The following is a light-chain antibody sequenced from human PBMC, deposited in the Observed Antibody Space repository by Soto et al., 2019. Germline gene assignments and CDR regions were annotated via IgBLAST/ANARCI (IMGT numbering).Light chain of an antibody. V-gene: IGLV1-44*01. Sequence: QPVLTHPPSASQTPGQRVTISCSGSSSNIEVNTASWYQHRPGTAPKVLIFNSDQRPSGVPDRFSGSKSGTSASLAISGLRSEDEADYYCAAWEDSPDGYVFGTGTKVTVL. CDR2: NSD. CDR1: SSNIEVNT. CDR3: AAWEDSPDGYV. J-gene: IGLJ1*01.